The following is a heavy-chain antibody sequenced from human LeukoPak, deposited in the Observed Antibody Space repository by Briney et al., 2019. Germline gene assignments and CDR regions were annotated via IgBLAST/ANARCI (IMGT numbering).Heavy chain of an antibody. D-gene: IGHD3-10*01. V-gene: IGHV3-30*18. CDR2: VSYDGSKK. CDR1: GFNFNNYG. Sequence: GGSLRLSCAASGFNFNNYGLHWVRQAPGKGLEWVAVVSYDGSKKYYADSVKGRFSISRDNSKNTLYLQMNSLRVEDTAVYYCAKWAVLLWFGESSSGYYFDYWGQGALVTVSS. J-gene: IGHJ4*02. CDR3: AKWAVLLWFGESSSGYYFDY.